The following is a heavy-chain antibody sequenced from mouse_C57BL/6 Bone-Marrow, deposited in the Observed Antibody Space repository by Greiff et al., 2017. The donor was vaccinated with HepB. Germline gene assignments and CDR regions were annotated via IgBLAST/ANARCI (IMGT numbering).Heavy chain of an antibody. Sequence: QVQLKPSGAELVKPGASVQISCTASGYAFRSYWMNWVKQRPGKGLEWIGQIYPGDGDTNYNGKFKGKATLTADKSSSTAYMQLSSLTSEDSAVDFGARGVVFDYWGQGTTLTVSS. CDR2: IYPGDGDT. CDR1: GYAFRSYW. CDR3: ARGVVFDY. V-gene: IGHV1-80*01. D-gene: IGHD1-1*01. J-gene: IGHJ2*01.